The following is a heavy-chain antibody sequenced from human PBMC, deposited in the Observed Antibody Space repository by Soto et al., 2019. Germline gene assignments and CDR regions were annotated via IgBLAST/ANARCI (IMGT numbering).Heavy chain of an antibody. CDR2: ISDDGSNK. J-gene: IGHJ5*02. D-gene: IGHD4-17*01. Sequence: QVQLVESGGGVVQPGRSLRLSCAAYGFTFSSYAMHWVRQAPGKGLEWVAVISDDGSNKYYADSGKGRFTISRDKSKNTLELQMNSLRAEDTAEYDCARDAGAYGDYGFDPWGQGTLVTGSS. CDR3: ARDAGAYGDYGFDP. V-gene: IGHV3-30-3*01. CDR1: GFTFSSYA.